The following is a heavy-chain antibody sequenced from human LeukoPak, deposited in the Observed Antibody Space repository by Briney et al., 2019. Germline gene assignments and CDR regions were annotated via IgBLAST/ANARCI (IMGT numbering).Heavy chain of an antibody. CDR3: ARHAIFGVISTRSNWFDS. V-gene: IGHV4-39*01. D-gene: IGHD3-3*01. Sequence: SETLSLTCTVSGGSISRSSYFWGWIRQPPGKGLEWIGSIYDSGSTHYSPSLKSRVTLSVDTSKNQFSLKLTSVSAADTAVYYCARHAIFGVISTRSNWFDSWGQGTLVTVSS. CDR1: GGSISRSSYF. CDR2: IYDSGST. J-gene: IGHJ5*01.